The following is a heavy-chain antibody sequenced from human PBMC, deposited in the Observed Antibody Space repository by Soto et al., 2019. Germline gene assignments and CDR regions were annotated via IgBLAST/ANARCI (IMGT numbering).Heavy chain of an antibody. V-gene: IGHV3-30*18. Sequence: LRLSCAASGFTFSSYGMHWVRQAPGKGLEWVTVISFDGSNTYYADSVKGRFTISRDNSRNTLYLQMNSLRAEDTAVYYCAKVNAGYSSGWYGGDYFDYWGQGTLVTVSS. D-gene: IGHD6-19*01. CDR3: AKVNAGYSSGWYGGDYFDY. CDR1: GFTFSSYG. J-gene: IGHJ4*02. CDR2: ISFDGSNT.